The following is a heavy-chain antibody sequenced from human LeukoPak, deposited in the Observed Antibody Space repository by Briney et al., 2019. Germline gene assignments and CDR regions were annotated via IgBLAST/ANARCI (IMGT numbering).Heavy chain of an antibody. Sequence: PSETLSLTCTVSGGSISNYYWSWIRQSPGKGLEWIGYIYYTGNTNYNPSLESRVIISVDTSKNQFSLKLSSVTAADTAVYYCARGGYYYDSSGSTYFDYWGQGTLVTVSS. D-gene: IGHD3-22*01. V-gene: IGHV4-59*08. CDR1: GGSISNYY. CDR2: IYYTGNT. J-gene: IGHJ4*02. CDR3: ARGGYYYDSSGSTYFDY.